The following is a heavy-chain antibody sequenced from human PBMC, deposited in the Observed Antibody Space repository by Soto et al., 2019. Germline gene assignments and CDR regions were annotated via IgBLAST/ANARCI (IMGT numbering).Heavy chain of an antibody. J-gene: IGHJ4*02. Sequence: QVQLVQSGAEVKKPGASVKISCKASGYTFSKYAVHWVRQAPGQRFEWMGWIDAGNGRTKYSQTFQDRVTITRDTSASTAYMELSSLRSEDTAVYYCARGRWTQTTADYYLDSWGQGILVTVSP. CDR1: GYTFSKYA. CDR2: IDAGNGRT. D-gene: IGHD1-1*01. V-gene: IGHV1-3*01. CDR3: ARGRWTQTTADYYLDS.